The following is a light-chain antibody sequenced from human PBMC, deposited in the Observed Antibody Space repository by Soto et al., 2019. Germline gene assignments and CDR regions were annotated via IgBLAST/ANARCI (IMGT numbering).Light chain of an antibody. J-gene: IGLJ2*01. V-gene: IGLV1-40*01. CDR2: GNS. CDR1: XXXXXAGYD. Sequence: QSVLTQPPSVSXAXXXRXXXXXXXXXXXXXAGYDVHWYQQLPGTAPKLLIYGNSNRPSGVPDRFSGSKSGTSASLAITGLQAEDEADYYCQSYDSSLSGRGVFGGGTKLTVL. CDR3: QSYDSSLSGRGV.